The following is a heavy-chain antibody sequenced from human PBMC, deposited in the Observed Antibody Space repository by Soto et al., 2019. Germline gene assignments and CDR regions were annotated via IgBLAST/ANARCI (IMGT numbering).Heavy chain of an antibody. Sequence: QVQLQESGPGLVKPSQTLSLTCTVSGGSISSGGYYWSWIRQHPGKGLEWIGYIYYSGSTYYNPSLTSRVTRAVDTSKSQFSLKLSSVTAADTAVYYCARGSGYKVYVDYWGQGTLVTVSS. CDR1: GGSISSGGYY. J-gene: IGHJ4*02. CDR2: IYYSGST. CDR3: ARGSGYKVYVDY. D-gene: IGHD3-22*01. V-gene: IGHV4-31*03.